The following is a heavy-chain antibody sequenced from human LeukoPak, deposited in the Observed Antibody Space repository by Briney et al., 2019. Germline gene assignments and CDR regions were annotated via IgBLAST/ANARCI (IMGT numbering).Heavy chain of an antibody. D-gene: IGHD5-18*01. J-gene: IGHJ4*02. V-gene: IGHV3-7*01. CDR1: GFTFSAYS. Sequence: PGGSLRLSCAASGFTFSAYSMNWVRQAPGKGLEWVANTNQDGSEKYYADSVKGRFTISRDNAKNSLYLQTNGLRAEDTAVYYCAKQLSSNANWGQGTLVTVSS. CDR3: AKQLSSNAN. CDR2: TNQDGSEK.